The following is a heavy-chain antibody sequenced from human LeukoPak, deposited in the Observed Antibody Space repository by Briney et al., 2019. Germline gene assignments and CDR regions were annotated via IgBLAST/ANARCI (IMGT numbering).Heavy chain of an antibody. D-gene: IGHD3-3*01. CDR3: ARANPNYDFWSGHNWFDP. Sequence: SVKVSCKASGGTFSSYAISWVRQAPGQGLEWMGGIIPIFGTANYAQKFQGRVTITADESTSTAYMELSSLRSEDTAVYYCARANPNYDFWSGHNWFDPWGQGTLVTVSS. CDR2: IIPIFGTA. V-gene: IGHV1-69*13. J-gene: IGHJ5*02. CDR1: GGTFSSYA.